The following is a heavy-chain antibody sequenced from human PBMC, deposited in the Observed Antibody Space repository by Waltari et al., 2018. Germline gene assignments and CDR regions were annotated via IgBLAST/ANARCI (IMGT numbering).Heavy chain of an antibody. Sequence: QVHLQQWGAGLLKPSETLSLTCAVYGGSLSTYYWTWIRQSPGKGLEWIGEIIHSGSTYYNPSLMSRVTISVDTSKNQFSLDLTSVTAADTAVYYCARGRGVDNGGWFDPWGQGTLVTVSS. CDR1: GGSLSTYY. CDR3: ARGRGVDNGGWFDP. CDR2: IIHSGST. V-gene: IGHV4-34*02. J-gene: IGHJ5*02. D-gene: IGHD3-16*01.